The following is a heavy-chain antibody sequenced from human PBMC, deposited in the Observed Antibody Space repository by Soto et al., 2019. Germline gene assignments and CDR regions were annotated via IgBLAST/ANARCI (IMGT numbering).Heavy chain of an antibody. CDR2: INHSGST. J-gene: IGHJ6*02. D-gene: IGHD6-13*01. CDR3: ARVGKKRVRSIAAAGPYYYYGMDV. V-gene: IGHV4-34*01. Sequence: SETLSLTCAVYGGSFSGYYWSWIRQPPGKGLEWIGEINHSGSTNYNSSLKSRVTISVDTSKNQFSLKLSSVTAADTAVYYCARVGKKRVRSIAAAGPYYYYGMDVWGQGTTVTVSS. CDR1: GGSFSGYY.